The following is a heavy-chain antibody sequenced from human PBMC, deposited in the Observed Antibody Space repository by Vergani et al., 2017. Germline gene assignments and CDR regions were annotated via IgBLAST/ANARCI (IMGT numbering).Heavy chain of an antibody. CDR2: ISGQNFRT. Sequence: EVQLLESGGGSAQPGESLRLSCVASGFTFTAHGLNWVRQAPGKGLEWVSGISGQNFRTHYADSVKGRFTISRDDSKNTVYLQINSLRAEDTAVYFCARVLDSNSPDPDFYMDVWGKGTTVSVSS. CDR1: GFTFTAHG. J-gene: IGHJ6*03. CDR3: ARVLDSNSPDPDFYMDV. V-gene: IGHV3-23*01. D-gene: IGHD6-6*01.